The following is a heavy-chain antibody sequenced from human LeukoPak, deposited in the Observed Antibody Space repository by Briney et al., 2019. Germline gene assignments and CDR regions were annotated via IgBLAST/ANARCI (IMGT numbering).Heavy chain of an antibody. J-gene: IGHJ6*03. D-gene: IGHD3-10*01. Sequence: PSETLSLTCAVYGGSFSGYYWSWIRQPPGKGLEWIGEINHSGSTNYNPSLKSRVTISVDTSKNQFSLKLSSATAADTAVYYCARDPGFMVRGSRRGYDDYYYYMDVWGKGTTVTISS. CDR1: GGSFSGYY. CDR2: INHSGST. V-gene: IGHV4-34*01. CDR3: ARDPGFMVRGSRRGYDDYYYYMDV.